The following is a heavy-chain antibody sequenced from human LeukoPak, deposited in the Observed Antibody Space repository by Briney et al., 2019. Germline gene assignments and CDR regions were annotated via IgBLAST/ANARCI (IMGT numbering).Heavy chain of an antibody. CDR3: ARQGDTGSWYFDY. V-gene: IGHV3-30-3*01. J-gene: IGHJ4*02. D-gene: IGHD2-21*02. Sequence: TGGSLRLSCAASGFTFSYYAMHWVRQAPGKGLEWVVVISYDGSNKYYADSVKGRFTISRDNSKSTLYLQMDSLIAGDTAVYYCARQGDTGSWYFDYWGQGTLVTVSS. CDR2: ISYDGSNK. CDR1: GFTFSYYA.